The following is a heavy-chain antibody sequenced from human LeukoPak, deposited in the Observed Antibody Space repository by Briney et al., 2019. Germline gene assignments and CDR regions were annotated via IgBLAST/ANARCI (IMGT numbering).Heavy chain of an antibody. D-gene: IGHD3-10*01. Sequence: GGSLRLSCAASGFTVSSNYMSWVRQGPGKGLECVSVISNDGDTYYADSVKGRFTISRDNAKNSLYLQMNSLRVEDTATYYCAKVAHYYYGSESYYFFEHWGQGTPVTASS. CDR1: GFTVSSNY. CDR2: ISNDGDT. J-gene: IGHJ4*02. V-gene: IGHV3-66*01. CDR3: AKVAHYYYGSESYYFFEH.